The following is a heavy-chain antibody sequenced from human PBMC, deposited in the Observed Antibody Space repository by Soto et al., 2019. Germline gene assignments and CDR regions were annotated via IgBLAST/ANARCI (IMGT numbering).Heavy chain of an antibody. D-gene: IGHD2-2*01. V-gene: IGHV1-3*01. Sequence: ASVKVSCKASGYAFTNYGIHWVRQAPGQRLEWMGWINAGNGYTKYSQNFQARVTISSDTSASIVYMELSSLRSEDTAVYFCARATTSWSFTFDYWGQGSLVTVSS. CDR2: INAGNGYT. CDR1: GYAFTNYG. CDR3: ARATTSWSFTFDY. J-gene: IGHJ4*02.